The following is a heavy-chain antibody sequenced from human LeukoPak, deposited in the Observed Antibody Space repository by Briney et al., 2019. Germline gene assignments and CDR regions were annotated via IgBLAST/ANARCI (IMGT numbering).Heavy chain of an antibody. CDR2: INPNSGGT. Sequence: ASVKVSCKASGYTFTGYYMHWVRQAPGQGLEWMGWINPNSGGTNYAQKLQSRVTMTRDTSISAAYMELSRLRSDDTAVYYCARDQNANWGYYDSSGYWHYWGQGTLVTVSS. V-gene: IGHV1-2*02. CDR3: ARDQNANWGYYDSSGYWHY. J-gene: IGHJ4*02. D-gene: IGHD3-22*01. CDR1: GYTFTGYY.